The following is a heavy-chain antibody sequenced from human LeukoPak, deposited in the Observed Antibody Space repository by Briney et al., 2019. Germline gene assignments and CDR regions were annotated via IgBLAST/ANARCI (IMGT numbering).Heavy chain of an antibody. CDR1: GYRFGSHW. J-gene: IGHJ3*01. CDR2: INNDGSST. Sequence: HPGGSLRLSCAASGYRFGSHWMHWVRQGPGKGLVWVSRINNDGSSTTYADSVKGRFTISRDNAKNTLYLQMTSLRAEDTAMYYCARDQCFSGYCHVFDSWGRGTMVTVSS. V-gene: IGHV3-74*03. D-gene: IGHD3-22*01. CDR3: ARDQCFSGYCHVFDS.